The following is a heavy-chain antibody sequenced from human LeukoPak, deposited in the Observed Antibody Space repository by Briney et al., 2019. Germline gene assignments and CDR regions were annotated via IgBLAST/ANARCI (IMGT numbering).Heavy chain of an antibody. CDR2: ISSSNSYT. CDR1: GFTFSSYG. CDR3: ASITSYFDSNGYYPGYLQH. D-gene: IGHD3-22*01. J-gene: IGHJ1*01. V-gene: IGHV3-21*05. Sequence: GGSLRLSCGASGFTFSSYGMHWVRQAPGKGLEWVSYISSSNSYTNYADSVKGRFYADSVKCRFTISRDNAKNSLYLQMNSHRAEHPAVYYCASITSYFDSNGYYPGYLQHWGQGTLVTVSS.